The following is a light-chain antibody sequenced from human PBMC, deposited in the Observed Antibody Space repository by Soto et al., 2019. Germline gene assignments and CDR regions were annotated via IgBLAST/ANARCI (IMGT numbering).Light chain of an antibody. V-gene: IGKV3-11*01. J-gene: IGKJ4*01. CDR1: QSVSRY. CDR2: DAS. CDR3: QQRSDCPST. Sequence: EIVLTQSPATLSLSPGERATLSCRASQSVSRYLAWYQQKPGQAPRLLIYDASNRHTGVPARFSGSGSGTDFTLTISSLEPEDFAVYYCQQRSDCPSTFGGGTKVQIK.